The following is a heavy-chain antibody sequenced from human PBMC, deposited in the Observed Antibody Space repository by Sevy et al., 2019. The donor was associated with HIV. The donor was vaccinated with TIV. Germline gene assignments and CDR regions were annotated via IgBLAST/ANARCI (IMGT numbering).Heavy chain of an antibody. V-gene: IGHV3-30*02. CDR1: GLTFSHYG. CDR3: AKNTAAVGFGGFDY. CDR2: IQYDGSNK. Sequence: GGSLRLSCEASGLTFSHYGMHWVRQAPGQGLEWVAFIQYDGSNKDYADSVKGRFTISRDNSKNTLYLQMNSLRLEDTAVYYCAKNTAAVGFGGFDYWGQGALVTVSS. D-gene: IGHD6-13*01. J-gene: IGHJ4*02.